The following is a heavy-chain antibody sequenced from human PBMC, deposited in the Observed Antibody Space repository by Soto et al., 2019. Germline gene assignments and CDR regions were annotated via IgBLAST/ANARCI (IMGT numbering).Heavy chain of an antibody. CDR1: GFTFSSYS. V-gene: IGHV3-21*01. Sequence: PGGSLRLSCAASGFTFSSYSMNWVRQAPGKGLEWVSSISSSSSYIYYADSVKGRFTISRDNAKNSLYLQMNSLRAEDTAVYYCARADSGYAHGYYYYGMDVWGQGTTVTVSS. CDR2: ISSSSSYI. D-gene: IGHD5-12*01. CDR3: ARADSGYAHGYYYYGMDV. J-gene: IGHJ6*02.